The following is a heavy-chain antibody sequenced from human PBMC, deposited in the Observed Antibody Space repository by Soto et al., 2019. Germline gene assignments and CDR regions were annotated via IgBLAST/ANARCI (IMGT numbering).Heavy chain of an antibody. D-gene: IGHD6-13*01. CDR3: ARLGSIAAAGTPDY. CDR2: VSGDGGAK. CDR1: GFTFSDYY. J-gene: IGHJ4*02. V-gene: IGHV3-11*01. Sequence: QVHLVESGGGLVKPGGSLRLSCAASGFTFSDYYMSWMRQAPEKGLEWVSYVSGDGGAKSYADSVKGRFSISRDNAKKSLYLLMNSLRVEGTAVYYCARLGSIAAAGTPDYWGQGTLVTVSS.